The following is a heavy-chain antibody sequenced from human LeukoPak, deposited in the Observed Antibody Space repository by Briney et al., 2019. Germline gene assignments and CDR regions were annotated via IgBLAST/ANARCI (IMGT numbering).Heavy chain of an antibody. CDR1: GLTFCSYS. CDR2: ISYDGSNK. V-gene: IGHV3-30*04. D-gene: IGHD3-22*01. Sequence: PGRSLRLSCAASGLTFCSYSMHWVRPAPGKGLEWVAVISYDGSNKYYADSVKGRLTPSRDNAKNTLYLQMNSLRAEDTAVYYCARDPDYYDSSGYYYAFPFDYWGQGTLVTVSS. J-gene: IGHJ4*02. CDR3: ARDPDYYDSSGYYYAFPFDY.